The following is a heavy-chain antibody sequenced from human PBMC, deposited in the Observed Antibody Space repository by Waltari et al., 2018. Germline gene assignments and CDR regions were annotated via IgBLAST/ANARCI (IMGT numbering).Heavy chain of an antibody. Sequence: QVQLQESGPGLVKPSETLSLTCTVSGGSISSYYWSWIRQPAGKGLEWIGRIYTSGSTNYNPSLKSRVTMSVDTSKNQFSLKLSSVTAADTAVYYCARDAISGNSYYYYYMDVWGKGTTVTISS. V-gene: IGHV4-4*07. D-gene: IGHD2-21*02. CDR3: ARDAISGNSYYYYYMDV. CDR1: GGSISSYY. CDR2: IYTSGST. J-gene: IGHJ6*03.